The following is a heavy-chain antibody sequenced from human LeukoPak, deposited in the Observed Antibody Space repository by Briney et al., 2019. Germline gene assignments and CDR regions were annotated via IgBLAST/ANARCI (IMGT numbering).Heavy chain of an antibody. D-gene: IGHD3-22*01. Sequence: GGSLRLSCAASGFTFSSYAMHWVRQAPGKGLEWVAVISYDGSNKYYADSVKGRFTISRDNSKNTLYLQMNSLRAEDTAVYYCARDRREYYYDSSGTNGDYWGQGTLVTVSS. J-gene: IGHJ4*02. CDR2: ISYDGSNK. CDR1: GFTFSSYA. CDR3: ARDRREYYYDSSGTNGDY. V-gene: IGHV3-30-3*01.